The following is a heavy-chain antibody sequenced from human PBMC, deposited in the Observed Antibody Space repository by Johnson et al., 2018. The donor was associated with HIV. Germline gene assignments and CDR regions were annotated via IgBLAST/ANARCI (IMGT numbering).Heavy chain of an antibody. Sequence: EVQLVESGGGLVQPGRSLRLSCAASGFTFDDYGMSWVRQAPGKGLEWVSGINWNGGNTSYADSVKGRFTISRDNAKNSLYLQMNSLRAEDTALYYCARERSLVRGVMPGAFDIWGQGTMVTVSS. CDR1: GFTFDDYG. J-gene: IGHJ3*02. D-gene: IGHD3-10*01. V-gene: IGHV3-20*04. CDR2: INWNGGNT. CDR3: ARERSLVRGVMPGAFDI.